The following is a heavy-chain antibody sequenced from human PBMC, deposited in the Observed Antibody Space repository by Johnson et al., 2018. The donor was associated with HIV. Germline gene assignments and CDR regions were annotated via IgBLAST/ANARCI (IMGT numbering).Heavy chain of an antibody. CDR3: ARDPAAAALRAFDI. D-gene: IGHD6-13*01. CDR2: IKQDGSKK. CDR1: GFTFSSYW. V-gene: IGHV3-7*01. Sequence: VQLVESGGGVVQPGRSLRLSCAASGFTFSSYWMSWVRQAPGKGLEWVANIKQDGSKKHYADSVKGRFTISRDNSKNILYLQMNTLRAEDTAVYYCARDPAAAALRAFDIWGQGTMVTVSS. J-gene: IGHJ3*02.